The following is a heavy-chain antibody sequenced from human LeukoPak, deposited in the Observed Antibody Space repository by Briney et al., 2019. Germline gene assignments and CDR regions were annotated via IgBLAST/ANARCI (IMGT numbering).Heavy chain of an antibody. CDR2: IYHSGST. D-gene: IGHD6-13*01. CDR1: GGSISTSNW. V-gene: IGHV4-4*02. CDR3: ARGVAAAGLDY. Sequence: KPSGTLSLTCDVSGGSISTSNWWSWVRQTPGKGLEWLGEIYHSGSTNYNPSLKSRVTISIGKSKYQFSLKLSSVTAADTAVYYCARGVAAAGLDYWGQGTLVTVSS. J-gene: IGHJ4*02.